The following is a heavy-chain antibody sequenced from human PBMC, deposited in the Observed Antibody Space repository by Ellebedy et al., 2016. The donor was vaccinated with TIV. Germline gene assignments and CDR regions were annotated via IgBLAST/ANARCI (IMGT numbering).Heavy chain of an antibody. CDR3: ARALNHVDTVSTAPLDC. Sequence: GESLKISCAASGFTFSRDGMHWVRQAPGKGLEWVALISYDGSNKYFADSVQGRFTISRDNSQNTLYLLMNSLRGDDTAIYYCARALNHVDTVSTAPLDCWGQGTLVTVSS. CDR2: ISYDGSNK. CDR1: GFTFSRDG. V-gene: IGHV3-30*19. D-gene: IGHD5/OR15-5a*01. J-gene: IGHJ4*02.